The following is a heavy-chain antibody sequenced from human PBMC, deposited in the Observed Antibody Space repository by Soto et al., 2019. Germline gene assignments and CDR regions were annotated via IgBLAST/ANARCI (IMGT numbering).Heavy chain of an antibody. J-gene: IGHJ6*02. CDR1: GYSFTSYW. Sequence: GEALKISCKGSGYSFTSYWIGWVRQMPGKGLEWVGIIYPGDSDTRYSPSFQGQVTISADKSISTAYLQWSSLKASDTAMYYCARHFHIAVAGTWYYYYYGMDVWGQGTTVTVSS. CDR2: IYPGDSDT. V-gene: IGHV5-51*01. CDR3: ARHFHIAVAGTWYYYYYGMDV. D-gene: IGHD6-19*01.